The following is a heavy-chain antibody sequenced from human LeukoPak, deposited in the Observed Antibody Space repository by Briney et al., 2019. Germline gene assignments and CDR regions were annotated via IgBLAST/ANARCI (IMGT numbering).Heavy chain of an antibody. CDR2: INHSGST. Sequence: SETLSLTCAVYGGSFSGYYWSWIRQPPGKGLEWIGEINHSGSTNYNPSLKSRVTISVDTSKNQFSLKLSSVTAADTAAYYCARGGGIAAAGTNFDYWGQGTLVTVSS. D-gene: IGHD6-13*01. CDR3: ARGGGIAAAGTNFDY. J-gene: IGHJ4*02. V-gene: IGHV4-34*01. CDR1: GGSFSGYY.